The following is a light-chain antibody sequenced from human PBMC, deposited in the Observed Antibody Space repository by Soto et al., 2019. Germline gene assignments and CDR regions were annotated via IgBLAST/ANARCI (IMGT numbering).Light chain of an antibody. V-gene: IGKV1-6*01. CDR1: QAIRTA. Sequence: AIQLTQSPSSLSASVGDRVTITCRASQAIRTALGWYQQKPGKVPKLLIYAASTLQSGVPSRFSGSGSGTAFTLTISSLQPEDFATYYCLLDFRYFWAFGQGTKVDIK. CDR2: AAS. CDR3: LLDFRYFWA. J-gene: IGKJ1*01.